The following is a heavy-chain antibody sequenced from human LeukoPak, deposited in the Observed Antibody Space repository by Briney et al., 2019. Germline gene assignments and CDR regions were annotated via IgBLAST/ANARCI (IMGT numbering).Heavy chain of an antibody. CDR2: IIPIFGTA. J-gene: IGHJ1*01. Sequence: SVKVSCKASGGTFSSYAISWVRQAPGQGLEWMGRIIPIFGTANCAQKFQGRVTITTDESTSTAYMELSSLRSEDTAVYYCARALYYYDSSGYYPGNFQHWGQGTLVTVSS. D-gene: IGHD3-22*01. CDR3: ARALYYYDSSGYYPGNFQH. CDR1: GGTFSSYA. V-gene: IGHV1-69*05.